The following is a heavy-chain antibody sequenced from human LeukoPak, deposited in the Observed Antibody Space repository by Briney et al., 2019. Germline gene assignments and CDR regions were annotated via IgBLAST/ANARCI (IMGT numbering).Heavy chain of an antibody. Sequence: GGSLRLSCAASGFTVSSNYMSWIRQAPGKGLEWVSSISTSSSYIYYADSVRGRFTISRDNAKNSLYLQMNSLRAEDTAVYYCAREGGYDYILYRWGQGTLVTVSS. CDR1: GFTVSSNY. D-gene: IGHD5-12*01. CDR3: AREGGYDYILYR. CDR2: ISTSSSYI. J-gene: IGHJ4*02. V-gene: IGHV3-21*01.